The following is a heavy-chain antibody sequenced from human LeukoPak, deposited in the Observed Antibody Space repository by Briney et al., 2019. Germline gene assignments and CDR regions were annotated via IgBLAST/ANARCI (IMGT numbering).Heavy chain of an antibody. V-gene: IGHV3-23*01. J-gene: IGHJ4*02. CDR3: AKDFNGNYSSLWGY. D-gene: IGHD1-26*01. Sequence: GGSLRLSCAASGFTFSSYAMSWVRQAPGKGLEWVSAISGSGDSTYYADSVKGRFTISRDNSKNTLYLQMNSLRAEDTAVYYCAKDFNGNYSSLWGYWGQGTLVTVSS. CDR1: GFTFSSYA. CDR2: ISGSGDST.